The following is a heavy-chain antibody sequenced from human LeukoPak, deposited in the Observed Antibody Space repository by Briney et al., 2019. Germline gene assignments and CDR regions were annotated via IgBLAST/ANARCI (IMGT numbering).Heavy chain of an antibody. CDR2: INHSGST. D-gene: IGHD6-6*01. V-gene: IGHV4-34*01. CDR1: GGSFSGYY. Sequence: PSETLSLTCAVYGGSFSGYYWSWIRQPPGKGLEWIGEINHSGSTNYNPSLKSRVTISVDTSKNQFSLKLSSVTAADTAVYYCAGGTYSSSLGYFDYWGQGTLVTVSS. J-gene: IGHJ4*02. CDR3: AGGTYSSSLGYFDY.